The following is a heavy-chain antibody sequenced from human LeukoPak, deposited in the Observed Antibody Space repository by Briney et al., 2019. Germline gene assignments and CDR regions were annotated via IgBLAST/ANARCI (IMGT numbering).Heavy chain of an antibody. V-gene: IGHV6-1*01. CDR1: GDGVSNDSAA. D-gene: IGHD2-2*01. CDR2: TYYRSKWYN. J-gene: IGHJ5*02. CDR3: ARRQTQYDCFDP. Sequence: TLSLTCVISGDGVSNDSAAWNWIRQSPSRGLEWLGRTYYRSKWYNDYAASVKGRITVNPDTSKNQFSLQLRSVTPEDTAVYYCARRQTQYDCFDPWGQGILVTVSS.